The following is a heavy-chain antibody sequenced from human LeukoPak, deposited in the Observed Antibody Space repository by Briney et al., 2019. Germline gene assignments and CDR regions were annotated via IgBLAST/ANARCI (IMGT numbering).Heavy chain of an antibody. CDR1: GFSFDEYA. D-gene: IGHD1-26*01. CDR3: TKDRGGSSQLGDAFDV. J-gene: IGHJ3*01. Sequence: GGSLRLSCAASGFSFDEYAMHWVRQVPGKGLEWVSGISYSSETIGYMDSVKGRFTISRDNARNSLYLRMNSLRTEDTALYYCTKDRGGSSQLGDAFDVWGQGTMVSVSS. V-gene: IGHV3-9*01. CDR2: ISYSSETI.